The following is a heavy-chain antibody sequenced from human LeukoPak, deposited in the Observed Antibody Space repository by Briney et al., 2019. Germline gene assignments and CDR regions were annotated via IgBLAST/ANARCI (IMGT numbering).Heavy chain of an antibody. J-gene: IGHJ6*02. Sequence: PSETLSLTCTVSGGSISSSYSYWGWIRQPPGKGLEWIGNIYYSGSTYYSPSLTSRVTVSVDTSENQFSLKLSSVTAADTAVYYCARAHSIASYYYGVDVWGQGTTVIVSS. CDR3: ARAHSIASYYYGVDV. CDR1: GGSISSSYSY. V-gene: IGHV4-39*07. CDR2: IYYSGST. D-gene: IGHD2/OR15-2a*01.